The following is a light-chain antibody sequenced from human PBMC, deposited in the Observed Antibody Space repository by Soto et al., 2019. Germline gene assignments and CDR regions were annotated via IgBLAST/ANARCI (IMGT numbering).Light chain of an antibody. J-gene: IGKJ3*01. CDR2: GAS. CDR1: QSVSSN. V-gene: IGKV3-15*01. Sequence: EIVMTQSPATLSVSPGARAPLSCRASQSVSSNLAWYQQKPGQAPRLLIYGASTRATGIPARFSGSGSGTEFTLTISSLQSEDFAVYYCQQYGTLITFGPGTKVDIK. CDR3: QQYGTLIT.